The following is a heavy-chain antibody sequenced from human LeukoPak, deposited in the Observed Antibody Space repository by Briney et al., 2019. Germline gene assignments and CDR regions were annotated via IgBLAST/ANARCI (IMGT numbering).Heavy chain of an antibody. V-gene: IGHV4-31*03. CDR2: IYYSGST. D-gene: IGHD6-6*01. CDR1: GGSISSGGYY. J-gene: IGHJ4*02. Sequence: SETLSLTCTVSGGSISSGGYYWSWIRQHPGKGLEWIGYIYYSGSTYYNPSLKSRVTISVDTSKNQFSLKLSSVTAADTAVYYCARSSSSAPGRWGQGTLVTVSS. CDR3: ARSSSSAPGR.